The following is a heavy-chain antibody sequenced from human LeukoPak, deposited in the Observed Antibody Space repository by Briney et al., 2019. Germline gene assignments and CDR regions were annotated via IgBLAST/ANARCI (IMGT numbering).Heavy chain of an antibody. CDR2: IKPDGSEK. CDR3: AREDSYGFGIDY. CDR1: GFTFSTCW. Sequence: PGGSLRLSCAASGFTFSTCWMSWVRQAPGKGLEWVANIKPDGSEKHYVDSVKGRFTISRDNAKKSMYLQMNSLRAEDTAVYYCAREDSYGFGIDYWGQGTLVTVSS. V-gene: IGHV3-7*01. J-gene: IGHJ4*02. D-gene: IGHD5-18*01.